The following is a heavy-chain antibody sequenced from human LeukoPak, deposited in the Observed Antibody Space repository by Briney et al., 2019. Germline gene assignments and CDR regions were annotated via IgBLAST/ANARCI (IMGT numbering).Heavy chain of an antibody. J-gene: IGHJ4*02. D-gene: IGHD4-11*01. CDR1: GFTFSSHW. Sequence: PGGSLRLSCEASGFTFSSHWMSWVRQAPGKGLEWVANIKQHGSEKYYVDSVKGRFTISRDDAKTSLYLQMNSLRAEDTAAYYCARGPNYGNYVDFLDSWGQGALVTVSS. CDR3: ARGPNYGNYVDFLDS. V-gene: IGHV3-7*01. CDR2: IKQHGSEK.